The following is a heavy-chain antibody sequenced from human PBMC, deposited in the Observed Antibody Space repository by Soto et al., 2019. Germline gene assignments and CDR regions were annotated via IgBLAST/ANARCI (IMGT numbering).Heavy chain of an antibody. CDR2: IIPIFGPT. CDR1: GGTFSSHS. Sequence: SVKVSCKSSGGTFSSHSINWVRQAPGQGLEWMGGIIPIFGPTNFAKKFQGRVTITADESTTTAYMELSSLTSEDTAVYYCATGSFTSTGGRIGYHYNAMDVWGQGTTVTVSS. J-gene: IGHJ6*02. CDR3: ATGSFTSTGGRIGYHYNAMDV. V-gene: IGHV1-69*13. D-gene: IGHD1-1*01.